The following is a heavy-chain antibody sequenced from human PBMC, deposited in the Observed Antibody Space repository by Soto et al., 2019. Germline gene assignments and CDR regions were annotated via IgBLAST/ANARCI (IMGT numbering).Heavy chain of an antibody. D-gene: IGHD3-3*02. CDR1: GFTFSGYW. J-gene: IGHJ5*02. Sequence: EVQLVESGGGLVQPGGSLRLSCAASGFTFSGYWMHLVRQAPGKGLVLVARVDGDGSRTNYADSVKGRFTISRDNAKNTLYLQMNSLRAEDTAVYYCGRALASYNDHWGQGTLVTVSS. CDR2: VDGDGSRT. CDR3: GRALASYNDH. V-gene: IGHV3-74*01.